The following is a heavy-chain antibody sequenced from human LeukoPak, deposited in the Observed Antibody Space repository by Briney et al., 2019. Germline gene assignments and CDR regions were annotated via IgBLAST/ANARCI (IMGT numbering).Heavy chain of an antibody. CDR3: ARVDSSGPFDY. Sequence: ASVKVSCKASGGTFSSYAISWVRQAPGQGLEWMGIINPSGGSTSYAQKFQGRVTMTRDTSTSTVYMELSSLRSEDTAVYYCARVDSSGPFDYWGQGTLVTVSS. V-gene: IGHV1-46*01. D-gene: IGHD3-22*01. J-gene: IGHJ4*02. CDR2: INPSGGST. CDR1: GGTFSSYA.